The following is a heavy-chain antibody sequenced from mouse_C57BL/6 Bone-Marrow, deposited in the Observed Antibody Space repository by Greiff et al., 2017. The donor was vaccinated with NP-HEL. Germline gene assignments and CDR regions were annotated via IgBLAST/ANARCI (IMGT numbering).Heavy chain of an antibody. Sequence: EVHLVESGAELVRPGASVKLSCTASGFNIKDDYMHWVKQRPEQGLEWIGWIDPENGDTEYASKFQGKATITADTSSNTAYLQLSSLTSEDTAVYYCNTGIVTPHYYAMDYWGQGTSVTVSS. CDR2: IDPENGDT. CDR3: NTGIVTPHYYAMDY. CDR1: GFNIKDDY. V-gene: IGHV14-4*01. D-gene: IGHD2-5*01. J-gene: IGHJ4*01.